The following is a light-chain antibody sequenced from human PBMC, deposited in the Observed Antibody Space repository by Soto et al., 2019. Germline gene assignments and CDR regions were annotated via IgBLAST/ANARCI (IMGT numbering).Light chain of an antibody. CDR3: CSYAGSYTSYV. Sequence: QSVLTQPRSVSGSPGQSVTIPCTGTSSDVGGYNYVSWYQQHPGKAPKLMIYDVSKRPSGVPDRFSGSKSGNTASLTISGLQAEDEADYYCCSYAGSYTSYVFGTGTKV. J-gene: IGLJ1*01. CDR2: DVS. V-gene: IGLV2-11*01. CDR1: SSDVGGYNY.